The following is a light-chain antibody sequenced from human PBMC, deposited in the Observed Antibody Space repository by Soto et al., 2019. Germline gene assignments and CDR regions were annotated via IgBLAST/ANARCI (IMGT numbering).Light chain of an antibody. CDR2: DAS. CDR1: QSISSW. V-gene: IGKV1-5*01. CDR3: QQYNSYSVT. J-gene: IGKJ4*01. Sequence: DIQMTQSPSTLSASVGDRVTITCRASQSISSWLAWYQQKPGKAPKLLIYDASSLESGVPSRFSGSGSGTEFTLNISSLQPDDFATYYCQQYNSYSVTFGGGTKVEIK.